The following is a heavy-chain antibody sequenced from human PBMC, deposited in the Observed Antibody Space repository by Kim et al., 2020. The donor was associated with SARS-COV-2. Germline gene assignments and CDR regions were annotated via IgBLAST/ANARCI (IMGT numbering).Heavy chain of an antibody. D-gene: IGHD6-25*01. V-gene: IGHV3-48*03. Sequence: GGSLRLSCAASGFTFSSYEMNWVRQAPGKGLDWVSYISSSGSTIYYADSVKGRFTISRDNAKNSLYLQMNSLRAEDTAVYYCARELEAGDYYYGMDVWGQGTTVTVFS. CDR3: ARELEAGDYYYGMDV. CDR2: ISSSGSTI. CDR1: GFTFSSYE. J-gene: IGHJ6*02.